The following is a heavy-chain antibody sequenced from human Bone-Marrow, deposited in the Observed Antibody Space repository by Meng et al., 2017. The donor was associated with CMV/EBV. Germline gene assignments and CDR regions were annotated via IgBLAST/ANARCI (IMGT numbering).Heavy chain of an antibody. CDR1: GGSISSIDYY. V-gene: IGHV4-30-4*01. CDR2: IYYTGST. J-gene: IGHJ5*02. Sequence: LRLSCTVSGGSISSIDYYWSWIRQPPGQVLEWIGTIYYTGSTYYTPSLRSRLTMSVDTSKNQFSLKLSSVTATDTAVYYCARTMVVIVPAARNGGWFDPWGQGTLVTVSS. CDR3: ARTMVVIVPAARNGGWFDP. D-gene: IGHD2-2*01.